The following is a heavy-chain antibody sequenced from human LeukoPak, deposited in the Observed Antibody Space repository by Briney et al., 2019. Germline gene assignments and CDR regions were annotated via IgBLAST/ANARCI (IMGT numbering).Heavy chain of an antibody. Sequence: ASVKVSCKASGYTFIAYYMHWVRQAPGQGPEWMGRINPNTGGTVYAQMFQGRVTMTRDTSINTAYMELSSLTSDDTAVYYCARAFVVGTTEYSWFDPWGQGALVTVSS. CDR3: ARAFVVGTTEYSWFDP. D-gene: IGHD1-26*01. V-gene: IGHV1-2*06. CDR1: GYTFIAYY. CDR2: INPNTGGT. J-gene: IGHJ5*02.